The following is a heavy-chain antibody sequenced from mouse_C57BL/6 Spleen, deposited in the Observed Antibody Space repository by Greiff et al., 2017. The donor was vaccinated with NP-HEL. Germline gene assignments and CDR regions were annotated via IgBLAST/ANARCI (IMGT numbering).Heavy chain of an antibody. J-gene: IGHJ2*01. CDR3: ARDKTTVVATEYYFDY. V-gene: IGHV5-4*01. Sequence: EVQVVESGGGLVKPGGSLKLSCAASGFTFSSYAMSWVRQTPEKRLEWVATISDGGSYTYYPDNVKGRFTISRDNAKNNLYLQMSHLKSEDTAMYYCARDKTTVVATEYYFDYWGQGTTLTVSS. D-gene: IGHD1-1*01. CDR2: ISDGGSYT. CDR1: GFTFSSYA.